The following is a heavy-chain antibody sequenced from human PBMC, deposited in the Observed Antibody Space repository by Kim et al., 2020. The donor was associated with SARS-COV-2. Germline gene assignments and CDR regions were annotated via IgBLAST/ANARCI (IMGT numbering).Heavy chain of an antibody. CDR2: IDPSDSYT. V-gene: IGHV5-10-1*01. CDR3: ARLGYFGYGSGSYYPYFDY. D-gene: IGHD3-10*01. CDR1: GYSFTSYW. J-gene: IGHJ4*02. Sequence: GESLKISCKGSGYSFTSYWISWVRQMPGKGLEWMGRIDPSDSYTNYSPSFQGHVTISADKSISTAYLQWSSLKASDTAMYYCARLGYFGYGSGSYYPYFDYWGQGTLVTVSS.